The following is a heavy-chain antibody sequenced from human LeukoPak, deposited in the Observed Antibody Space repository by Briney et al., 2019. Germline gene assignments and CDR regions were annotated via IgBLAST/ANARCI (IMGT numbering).Heavy chain of an antibody. CDR1: GFTFSSYA. J-gene: IGHJ4*02. Sequence: GGSLRLSCAASGFTFSSYAMHWVRQAPGKGLEWVAVISYDGSNKYYADSVKGRFTISRDTSKNTLYLQMDSLRAEDTAVYYCATSRSRIIDYWGQGTLVTVSS. CDR3: ATSRSRIIDY. V-gene: IGHV3-30*14. D-gene: IGHD2-2*01. CDR2: ISYDGSNK.